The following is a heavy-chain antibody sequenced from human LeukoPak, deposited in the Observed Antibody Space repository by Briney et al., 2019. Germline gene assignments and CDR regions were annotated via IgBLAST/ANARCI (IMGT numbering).Heavy chain of an antibody. CDR3: ARFGNCYFDQ. Sequence: PSETLSLTCTVSGGSISGYYWSWIRQPPGKGLEWIGYIYYSGSTNYNPSLRTRVTMSVDTSKNQFTLRLISVTAADTAVYYCARFGNCYFDQWGQGTLVTVSS. CDR2: IYYSGST. CDR1: GGSISGYY. J-gene: IGHJ4*02. V-gene: IGHV4-59*01. D-gene: IGHD1-7*01.